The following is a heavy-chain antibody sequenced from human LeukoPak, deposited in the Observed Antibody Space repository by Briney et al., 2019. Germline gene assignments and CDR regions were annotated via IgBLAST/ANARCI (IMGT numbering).Heavy chain of an antibody. V-gene: IGHV3-30*04. Sequence: GGSLRLSCEASGFTFSSYAMHWVRQAPDKGLEWVAIISYHGSNEYYADSVKGRFTISRDNSKNTLYLQMNNLRVEDTAMYYCARVHDSTGYYHYFDSWGQGTLVTVSS. D-gene: IGHD3-22*01. CDR1: GFTFSSYA. CDR3: ARVHDSTGYYHYFDS. CDR2: ISYHGSNE. J-gene: IGHJ4*02.